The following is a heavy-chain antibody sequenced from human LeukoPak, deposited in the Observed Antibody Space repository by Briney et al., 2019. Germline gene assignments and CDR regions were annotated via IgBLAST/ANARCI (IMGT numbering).Heavy chain of an antibody. V-gene: IGHV3-23*01. Sequence: AGGSLRLSCAASGLSFSTYALNWVRQAPGKGLEWVSNINDIGVGTYYADSVKGRFTVSRDNSKSTLSLQMNSLRTEDTAVYYCARGLLAAAGGAFDMWGQGTMVTVSS. CDR1: GLSFSTYA. D-gene: IGHD6-13*01. J-gene: IGHJ3*02. CDR2: INDIGVGT. CDR3: ARGLLAAAGGAFDM.